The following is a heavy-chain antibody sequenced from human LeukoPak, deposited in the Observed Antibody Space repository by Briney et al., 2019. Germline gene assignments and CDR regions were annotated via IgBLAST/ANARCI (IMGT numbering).Heavy chain of an antibody. CDR3: WLPPLKWFGESTRFDY. V-gene: IGHV3-11*01. D-gene: IGHD3-10*01. CDR1: GFTFSDYY. CDR2: ISNSGSAK. Sequence: PGGSLRLSCAASGFTFSDYYMSWIRQAPGKGLEWVSYISNSGSAKYYADSVKGRFTISRDNAKNSVYLQMNSLRVEDTAVYYCWLPPLKWFGESTRFDYWGQGTLVTVSS. J-gene: IGHJ4*02.